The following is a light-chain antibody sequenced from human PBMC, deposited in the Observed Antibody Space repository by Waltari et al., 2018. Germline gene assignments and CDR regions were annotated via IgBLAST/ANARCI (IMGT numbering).Light chain of an antibody. J-gene: IGKJ3*01. CDR1: QGIGNY. Sequence: DIQMTQSPSSLSPSVGDRVTITCRASQGIGNYLAWFQQQPGKAPKSRIYAESSLQSGVPSKFSASGSGTDFTLTISSLQPEDSATYYCQQYYSYPVTFGPGTKVEIK. CDR3: QQYYSYPVT. CDR2: AES. V-gene: IGKV1-16*02.